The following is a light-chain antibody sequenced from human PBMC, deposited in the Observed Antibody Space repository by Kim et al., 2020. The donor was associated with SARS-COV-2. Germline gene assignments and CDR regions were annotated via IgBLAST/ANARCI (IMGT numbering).Light chain of an antibody. V-gene: IGLV3-19*01. CDR2: GKN. J-gene: IGLJ1*01. Sequence: SSELTQDPAVSVALGQTVRITCQGDSLRSYYATWYQQKPGQAPIVVIYGKNNRPSGIPDRFSGSSSGNTASLTITGTQAGDEADYYCHSRDSSDNVLFG. CDR3: HSRDSSDNVL. CDR1: SLRSYY.